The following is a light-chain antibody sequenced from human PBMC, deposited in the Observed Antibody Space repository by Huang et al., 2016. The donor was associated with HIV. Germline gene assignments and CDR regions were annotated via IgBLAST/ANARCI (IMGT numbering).Light chain of an antibody. CDR3: QQYNNWLPYT. Sequence: EILMTQSPATLSVSPGERATLACRASQSIGNDLAWYQQKPGQAPRLLIYGASTRATGIPARCSGRGSATEFTLTINSLQSEDFAVYYCQQYNNWLPYTFGQGTKLEIK. CDR1: QSIGND. J-gene: IGKJ2*01. CDR2: GAS. V-gene: IGKV3-15*01.